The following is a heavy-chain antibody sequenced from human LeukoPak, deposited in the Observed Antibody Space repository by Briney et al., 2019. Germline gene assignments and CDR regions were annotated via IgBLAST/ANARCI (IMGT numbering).Heavy chain of an antibody. V-gene: IGHV4-59*12. Sequence: SETLSLTCTVSGGSISSYYWSWIRQPPGKGLEWIGYIYYSGSTDYNPSLKSRVTISVETSKNQFSLKLSSVTAADTAVYYCARDNPDYDYVWGSYRPIDYWGQGTLVTVSS. J-gene: IGHJ4*02. CDR2: IYYSGST. CDR1: GGSISSYY. CDR3: ARDNPDYDYVWGSYRPIDY. D-gene: IGHD3-16*02.